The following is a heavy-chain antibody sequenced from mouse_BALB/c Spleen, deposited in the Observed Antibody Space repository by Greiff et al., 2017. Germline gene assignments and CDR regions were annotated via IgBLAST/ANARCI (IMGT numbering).Heavy chain of an antibody. CDR2: ISSGGSYT. CDR3: ARQGGLYDGYYGYFDY. D-gene: IGHD2-3*01. V-gene: IGHV5-6*01. J-gene: IGHJ2*01. CDR1: GFTFSSYG. Sequence: EVQVVESGGDLVKPGGSLKLSCAASGFTFSSYGMSWVRQTPDKRLEWVATISSGGSYTYYPDSVKGRFTISRDNAKHTLYLPMSSLKSEDTAMYYCARQGGLYDGYYGYFDYWGQGTTLTVSS.